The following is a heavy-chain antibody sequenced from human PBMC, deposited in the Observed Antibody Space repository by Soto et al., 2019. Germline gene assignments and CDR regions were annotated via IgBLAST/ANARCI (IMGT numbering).Heavy chain of an antibody. CDR1: GFSLSGTGMR. J-gene: IGHJ6*02. CDR3: ARAFYGMDV. Sequence: SGPTLVNPTQTLTLTCTVSGFSLSGTGMRVTWIRQPPGKALEWLARIDWENTKLYSTSLKTRLTISKDTSKNQVVLTMTNVDPADTGTYYCARAFYGMDVWGQGTTVTVSS. CDR2: IDWENTK. V-gene: IGHV2-70*04.